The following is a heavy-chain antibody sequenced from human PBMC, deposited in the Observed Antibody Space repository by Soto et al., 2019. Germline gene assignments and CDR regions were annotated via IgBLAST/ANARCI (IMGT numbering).Heavy chain of an antibody. J-gene: IGHJ4*02. V-gene: IGHV4-30-4*01. CDR3: ARGEGRGSGYYRIDY. D-gene: IGHD3-22*01. CDR2: IYYSGST. CDR1: GGSISSGDYY. Sequence: QVQLQESGPGLVKPSQTLSLTCTVSGGSISSGDYYWSWIRQPPGKGLEWIGYIYYSGSTYYNPSLQSRLTISVDTSKNQFSLKLSSVTAADTAVYYCARGEGRGSGYYRIDYWGQGTLVTVSS.